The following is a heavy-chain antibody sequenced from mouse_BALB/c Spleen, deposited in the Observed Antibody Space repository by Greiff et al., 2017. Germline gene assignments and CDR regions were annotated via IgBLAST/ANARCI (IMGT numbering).Heavy chain of an antibody. J-gene: IGHJ3*01. CDR3: ARASAASWFAY. CDR2: IWGDGST. Sequence: VQGEESGPGLVAPSQSLSITCTVSGFSLTGYGVNWVRQPPGKGLEWLGMIWGDGSTDYNSALKTRLSITKDNSKSQVFLKLNSLQTDDTARYYCARASAASWFAYWGQGTLVTVSA. V-gene: IGHV2-6-7*01. D-gene: IGHD6-1*01. CDR1: GFSLTGYG.